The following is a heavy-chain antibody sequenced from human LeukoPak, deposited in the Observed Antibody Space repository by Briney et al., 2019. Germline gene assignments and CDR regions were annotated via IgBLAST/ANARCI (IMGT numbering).Heavy chain of an antibody. J-gene: IGHJ5*01. V-gene: IGHV1-2*02. CDR2: INPKTGVI. CDR1: GYTFADYY. D-gene: IGHD1-14*01. Sequence: GASVKVSCKTSGYTFADYYLTWVRQAPGQGFEWLGWINPKTGVIKYAQNLLGRVTMTSDTSISTAYMELSRLTSDDTALYFCARDIILDSWGQGTLVTVSS. CDR3: ARDIILDS.